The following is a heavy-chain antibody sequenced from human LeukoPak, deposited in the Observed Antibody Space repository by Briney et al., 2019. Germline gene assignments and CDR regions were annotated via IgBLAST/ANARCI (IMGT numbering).Heavy chain of an antibody. CDR3: ARDIGYCSSTSCYYFDY. D-gene: IGHD2-2*01. CDR2: INHSGST. J-gene: IGHJ4*02. CDR1: GGAFNESY. Sequence: SETLSLTCGVFGGAFNESYWTWIRQSPEKGLEWIGEINHSGSTKYSRSFKSRITMSVDTSKNQFSLKLSSVTAADTAVYYCARDIGYCSSTSCYYFDYWGQGTLVTVSS. V-gene: IGHV4-34*01.